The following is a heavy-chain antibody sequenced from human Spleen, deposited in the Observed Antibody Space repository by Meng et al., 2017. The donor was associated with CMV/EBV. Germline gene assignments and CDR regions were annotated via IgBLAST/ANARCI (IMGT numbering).Heavy chain of an antibody. V-gene: IGHV4-59*01. D-gene: IGHD6-19*01. J-gene: IGHJ4*02. CDR1: GGSISSYY. CDR3: AREVGYSSGWETFDY. CDR2: IYYSGST. Sequence: GSLRLSCTVSGGSISSYYWSWIRQPPGKGLEWIGYIYYSGSTNYNPSLKSRVTISVDTSKNQFSLKLSSVTAADTAVYYCAREVGYSSGWETFDYWGQGTLVTVSS.